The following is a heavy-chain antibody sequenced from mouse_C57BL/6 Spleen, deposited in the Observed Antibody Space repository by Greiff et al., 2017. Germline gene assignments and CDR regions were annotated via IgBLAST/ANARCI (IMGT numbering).Heavy chain of an antibody. CDR3: ARRYSNYRSYWYFDV. J-gene: IGHJ1*03. V-gene: IGHV1-69*01. D-gene: IGHD2-12*01. CDR2: IDPSDSYT. Sequence: QVQLQQPGAELVMPGASVKLSCKASGYTFTSYWMHWVKQRPGQGLEWIGKIDPSDSYTNYNQKFKGKSTFTLDKSSSTAYMQLSSLKSDDSAVYYCARRYSNYRSYWYFDVWGTGTTVTVSS. CDR1: GYTFTSYW.